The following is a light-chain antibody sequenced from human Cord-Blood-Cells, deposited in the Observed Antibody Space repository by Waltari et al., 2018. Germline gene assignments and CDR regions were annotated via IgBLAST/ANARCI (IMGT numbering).Light chain of an antibody. CDR2: DAS. Sequence: EIVLTQSPATLSLSPGERATLSCRDSQSVSSYLAWYQHKPGQAPRLLIYDASNSATGIPARFSGSGSGTDFTLTISSLEPEDFAVYYCQQRSNWPPLTFGGGTKVEIK. J-gene: IGKJ4*01. CDR1: QSVSSY. V-gene: IGKV3-11*01. CDR3: QQRSNWPPLT.